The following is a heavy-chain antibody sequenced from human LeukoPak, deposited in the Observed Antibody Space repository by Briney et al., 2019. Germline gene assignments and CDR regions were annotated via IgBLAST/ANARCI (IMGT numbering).Heavy chain of an antibody. CDR2: ISGSGGST. D-gene: IGHD6-13*01. CDR1: GFTFSIYA. CDR3: AKGESGYSSRWYEY. Sequence: PGGSLRLSCAASGFTFSIYAMSCVRQAPGKRLGWAWAISGSGGSTYYADAVKGRFTICRDNSKNTLNLQMNSLRAEDTAVYYCAKGESGYSSRWYEYWGQGTLVTVSS. J-gene: IGHJ4*02. V-gene: IGHV3-23*01.